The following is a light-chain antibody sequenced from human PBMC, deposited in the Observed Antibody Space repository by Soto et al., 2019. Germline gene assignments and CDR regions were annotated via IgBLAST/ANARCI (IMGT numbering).Light chain of an antibody. CDR3: QQYDSHPYT. CDR2: DAS. J-gene: IGKJ2*01. CDR1: QSINHW. Sequence: DIQMTQFPSSLSASVGDRVTITSRASQSINHWLAWYQQKPGRAPRFLIYDASTLRNGVPTRFSGRGSGTEFTLTISSLQPDDFATYYCQQYDSHPYTFGQGTKVDIK. V-gene: IGKV1-5*01.